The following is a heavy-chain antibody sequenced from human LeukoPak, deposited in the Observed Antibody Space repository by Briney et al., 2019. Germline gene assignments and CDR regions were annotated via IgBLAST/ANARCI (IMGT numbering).Heavy chain of an antibody. J-gene: IGHJ4*02. CDR3: ARAPVRLPSYPTLYSPPAGFDY. CDR2: INSDGSST. V-gene: IGHV3-74*01. CDR1: GFTFSSYW. D-gene: IGHD1-1*01. Sequence: PGGSLRLSCAASGFTFSSYWMHWVRQAPGKGLVWVSRINSDGSSTSYADSVKGRFTISRDNAKNTLYLQMNSLRAEDTAVYYCARAPVRLPSYPTLYSPPAGFDYWGQGTLVTVSS.